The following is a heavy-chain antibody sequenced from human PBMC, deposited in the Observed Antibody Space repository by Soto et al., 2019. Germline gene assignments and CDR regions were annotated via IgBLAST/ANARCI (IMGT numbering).Heavy chain of an antibody. J-gene: IGHJ4*02. CDR1: GGSFSGNY. Sequence: QVQLQQWGAGLLKPSETLTLTCTVYGGSFSGNYWSWIRQPPGMGLEWIGEISHSGSGTNYNPSLQSRVTISVDPSKNQISLKLSSVTAADTAMYYCARGHLPGGNTFYYDYWGQGTLVSVSS. V-gene: IGHV4-34*01. CDR3: ARGHLPGGNTFYYDY. CDR2: ISHSGSGT. D-gene: IGHD2-15*01.